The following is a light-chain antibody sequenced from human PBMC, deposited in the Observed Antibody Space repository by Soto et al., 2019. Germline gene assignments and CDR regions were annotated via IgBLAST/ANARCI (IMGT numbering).Light chain of an antibody. V-gene: IGLV1-44*01. J-gene: IGLJ1*01. CDR3: AAWDDSLNGNV. Sequence: QSVLTQPFSASGTPGQRVTISCSGSSSSIGSNTVNWYQQLPGTAPKLLIYSSNQRPSGVPDRFSGSKSGTSASLAISGLQSEDEADYYCAAWDDSLNGNVFGTGTKVTVL. CDR1: SSSIGSNT. CDR2: SSN.